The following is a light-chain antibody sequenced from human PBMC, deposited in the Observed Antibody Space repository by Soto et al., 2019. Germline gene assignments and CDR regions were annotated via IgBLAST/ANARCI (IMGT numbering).Light chain of an antibody. CDR1: QSISRY. J-gene: IGKJ1*01. CDR2: AAS. Sequence: DIQVTQSPSSLSASVGDRVTITCRASQSISRYLNWYRQKPGRAPNLRIYAASNLQSGVPSRFSGSGSGTDFQLTISIRQTGDFATDYCHKSYSAPWTFGQGTKVEIK. CDR3: HKSYSAPWT. V-gene: IGKV1-39*01.